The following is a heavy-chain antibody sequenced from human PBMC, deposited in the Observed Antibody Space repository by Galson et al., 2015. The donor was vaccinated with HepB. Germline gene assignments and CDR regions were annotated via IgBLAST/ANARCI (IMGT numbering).Heavy chain of an antibody. D-gene: IGHD3-22*01. CDR2: ISYDGRKQ. CDR1: GFTFGSQA. Sequence: SLRLSCAASGFTFGSQAMHWVRQAPGKGLEWVAVISYDGRKQYYAGSVKGRFSISRDDSENTLYLQMNSLRSEDTAVYYCARGALRYYYDSSGYTWFDPWGQGTLVTVSS. J-gene: IGHJ5*02. CDR3: ARGALRYYYDSSGYTWFDP. V-gene: IGHV3-30*04.